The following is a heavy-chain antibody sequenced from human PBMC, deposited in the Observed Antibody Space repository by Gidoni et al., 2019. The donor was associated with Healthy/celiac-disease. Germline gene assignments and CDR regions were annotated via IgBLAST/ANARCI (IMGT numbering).Heavy chain of an antibody. V-gene: IGHV3-23*01. CDR3: ARPLNWGWGDGMDV. CDR1: GCNFSSYA. D-gene: IGHD7-27*01. CDR2: ISGSGGST. Sequence: EVQLLESGGGLVQPGGSLRRSCAASGCNFSSYAMSWVRQAPGKGLEWVSAISGSGGSTYYADSVKGRFTISRDNSKNTLYLQMNSLRAEDTAVYYCARPLNWGWGDGMDVWGQGTTVTVSS. J-gene: IGHJ6*02.